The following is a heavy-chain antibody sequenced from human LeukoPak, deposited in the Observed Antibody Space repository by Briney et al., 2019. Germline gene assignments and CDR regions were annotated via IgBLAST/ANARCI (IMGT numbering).Heavy chain of an antibody. CDR1: GYSISSGYY. Sequence: SETLSLTCTVSGYSISSGYYWGWIRQPPGKGLEWIGSIYHSGSTYYNPSLKSRVTISVDTSKNQFSLKLSSVTAADTAVYYCARDYRAAAGILRTPFDYWGQGTLVTVSS. V-gene: IGHV4-38-2*02. J-gene: IGHJ4*02. CDR2: IYHSGST. D-gene: IGHD6-13*01. CDR3: ARDYRAAAGILRTPFDY.